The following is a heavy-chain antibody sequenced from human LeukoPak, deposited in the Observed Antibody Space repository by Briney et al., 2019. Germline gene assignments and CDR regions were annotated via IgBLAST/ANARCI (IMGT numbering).Heavy chain of an antibody. CDR3: ARGSGIAAAARAPDY. CDR2: ISSSSSYI. Sequence: GGSLRLSCAASGFTFSSYSMNWVRQAPGKGLEWVSSISSSSSYIYYADSVKGRFTISRDNAKNSLYLQMYSLRAEDTAVYYCARGSGIAAAARAPDYWGQGTLVTVSS. J-gene: IGHJ4*02. D-gene: IGHD6-13*01. CDR1: GFTFSSYS. V-gene: IGHV3-21*01.